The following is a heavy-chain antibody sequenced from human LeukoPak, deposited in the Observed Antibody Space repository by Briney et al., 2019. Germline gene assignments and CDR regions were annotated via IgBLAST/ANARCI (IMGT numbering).Heavy chain of an antibody. J-gene: IGHJ4*02. D-gene: IGHD4-17*01. CDR1: GFTVSSNY. CDR2: IYSGGST. Sequence: PGGSLRLSCAASGFTVSSNYMSWVRQAPGKGLEWVSVIYSGGSTHYADSVKGRFAISRDNPKNTVYLQMNSLRTEDTAVYYCAARRLTVTTEIDYWGQGTLVTVSS. V-gene: IGHV3-66*02. CDR3: AARRLTVTTEIDY.